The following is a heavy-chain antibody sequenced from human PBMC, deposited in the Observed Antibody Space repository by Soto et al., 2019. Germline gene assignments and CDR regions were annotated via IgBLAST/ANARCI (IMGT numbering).Heavy chain of an antibody. V-gene: IGHV3-23*01. CDR2: ISGSGGST. CDR3: AKTVVGVTTKIDAFDI. Sequence: GGSLRLSCAASGFTFSSYAMSWVRQAPGKGLEWVSAISGSGGSTYYADSVKGRFTISRDNSKNTLYLQMNSLRAEDTAVYYCAKTVVGVTTKIDAFDIWGQGTMVTVSS. D-gene: IGHD1-26*01. J-gene: IGHJ3*02. CDR1: GFTFSSYA.